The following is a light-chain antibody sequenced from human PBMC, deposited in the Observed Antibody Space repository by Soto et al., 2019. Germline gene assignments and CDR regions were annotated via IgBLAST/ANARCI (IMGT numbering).Light chain of an antibody. J-gene: IGKJ1*01. CDR3: QQYYRNPRT. CDR1: QCIXSY. CDR2: AAS. Sequence: AIQLTHSASSFSASTGDSVTITCRASQCIXSYFAWYQQKPGKAPKVLXYAASTLQRGGPSRLSGSGSGTDFTLTISCLQSEDCATYYCQQYYRNPRTFGQGTKVDIK. V-gene: IGKV1-8*01.